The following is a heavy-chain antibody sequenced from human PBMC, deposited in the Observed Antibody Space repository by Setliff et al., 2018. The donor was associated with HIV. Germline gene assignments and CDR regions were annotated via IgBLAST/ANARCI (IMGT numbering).Heavy chain of an antibody. CDR1: GYSFTDYY. J-gene: IGHJ4*02. Sequence: ASVKVSCKASGYSFTDYYIHWVRQAPGQGLEWMGWINPKSDGTNYARKFQGWITMTRDTSISTAYMELSRLRSDDTAVYYCARGMDYYDTSGYYQYYFDYWGQGTLVTVSS. V-gene: IGHV1-2*04. CDR2: INPKSDGT. D-gene: IGHD3-22*01. CDR3: ARGMDYYDTSGYYQYYFDY.